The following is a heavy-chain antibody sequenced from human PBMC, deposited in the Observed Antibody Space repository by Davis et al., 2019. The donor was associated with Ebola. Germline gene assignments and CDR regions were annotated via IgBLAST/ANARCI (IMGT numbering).Heavy chain of an antibody. D-gene: IGHD3-22*01. Sequence: MPGGSLRLSCAASGFTFSGSAMHWIRQPPGKGLEWIGSIYYSGSTYYNPSLKSRVTISVDTSKNQFSLKLSSVTAADTAVYYCARARYYYDSTSPLGYWGQGTLVTVSS. CDR3: ARARYYYDSTSPLGY. V-gene: IGHV4-38-2*01. J-gene: IGHJ4*02. CDR1: GFTFSGSA. CDR2: IYYSGST.